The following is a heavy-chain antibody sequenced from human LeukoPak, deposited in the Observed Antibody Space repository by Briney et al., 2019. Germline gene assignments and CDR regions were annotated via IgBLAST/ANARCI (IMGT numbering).Heavy chain of an antibody. J-gene: IGHJ4*02. CDR2: ISYDGSNK. D-gene: IGHD5-12*01. CDR3: ARDQLAYSGYDTLFDY. Sequence: PGRSLRLSCAASGFTFNSYAIHWVRQAPGKGLEWVAVISYDGSNKYYADSVKGRLTISRDNSKNTLYLQLSSLRPEDTAVYYCARDQLAYSGYDTLFDYWGQGTLVTVSS. CDR1: GFTFNSYA. V-gene: IGHV3-30*04.